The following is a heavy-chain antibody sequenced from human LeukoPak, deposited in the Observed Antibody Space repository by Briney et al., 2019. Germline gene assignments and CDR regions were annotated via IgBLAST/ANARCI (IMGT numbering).Heavy chain of an antibody. CDR3: ASWGRYCSGGSCPFDY. Sequence: PSETLSLTCTVSGSSISSYYWSWIRQPPGKGLEWIGYIYYSGSTNYNPSLKSRVTISVDTSKNQFSLKLSSVTAADTAVYYCASWGRYCSGGSCPFDYWGQGTLVTVSS. D-gene: IGHD2-15*01. V-gene: IGHV4-59*01. J-gene: IGHJ4*02. CDR1: GSSISSYY. CDR2: IYYSGST.